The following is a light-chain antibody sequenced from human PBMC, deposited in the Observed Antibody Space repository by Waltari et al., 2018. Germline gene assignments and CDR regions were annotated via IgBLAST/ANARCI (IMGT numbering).Light chain of an antibody. J-gene: IGKJ4*01. Sequence: ETVLTQSPATLSFSPGERATPSWRASQTVNTYLAWYHQKPGQAPRLLIYDTSTRATGIPARFSGSGSGTDFTLTISSLEPEDFAVYYCQQHNNWPLTFGGGTKVEIK. CDR2: DTS. V-gene: IGKV3-11*01. CDR1: QTVNTY. CDR3: QQHNNWPLT.